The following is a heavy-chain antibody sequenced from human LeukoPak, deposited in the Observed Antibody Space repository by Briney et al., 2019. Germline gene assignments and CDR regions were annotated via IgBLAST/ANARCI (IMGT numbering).Heavy chain of an antibody. CDR3: ARDSPISGSYYGGLGY. D-gene: IGHD1-26*01. J-gene: IGHJ4*02. V-gene: IGHV1-46*01. CDR1: GYIFSSYY. Sequence: GASVKVSCKASGYIFSSYYMHWVRQAPGQGLEWMGIINPSGGSTSYAQKFQGRVTMTRDTFTSTVYMELSSLRSEDTAVYYCARDSPISGSYYGGLGYWGQGTLVTVSS. CDR2: INPSGGST.